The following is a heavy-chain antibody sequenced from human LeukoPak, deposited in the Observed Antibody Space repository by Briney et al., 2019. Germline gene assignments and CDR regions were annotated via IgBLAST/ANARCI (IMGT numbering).Heavy chain of an antibody. CDR2: IHPSGIT. Sequence: SETLSLTCTVSGASINKDYWAWIRQPAGKGLEWIGRIHPSGITHQNPSLRGRVTMSIDASENQFSLNLSSVTAADTAVYYCVRDEYRDVWGKGTTVTVSS. V-gene: IGHV4-4*07. J-gene: IGHJ6*04. CDR1: GASINKDY. CDR3: VRDEYRDV. D-gene: IGHD2/OR15-2a*01.